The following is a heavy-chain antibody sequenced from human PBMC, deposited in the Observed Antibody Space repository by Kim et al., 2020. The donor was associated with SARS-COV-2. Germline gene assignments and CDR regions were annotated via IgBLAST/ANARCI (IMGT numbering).Heavy chain of an antibody. CDR1: GFTFSSYA. J-gene: IGHJ4*02. D-gene: IGHD2-2*01. CDR3: AKAQGYCSSTSCYGGNFDD. Sequence: GGSLRLSCAASGFTFSSYAMSWVRQAPGKGLEWVSAISGSGGSTYYADSVKGRFTISRDNSKNTLYLQMNSLRAEDTAVYYCAKAQGYCSSTSCYGGNFDDWGQGALVTVSS. V-gene: IGHV3-23*01. CDR2: ISGSGGST.